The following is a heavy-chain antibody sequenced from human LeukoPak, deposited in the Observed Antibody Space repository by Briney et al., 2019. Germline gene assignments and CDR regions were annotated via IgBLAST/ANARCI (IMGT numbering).Heavy chain of an antibody. CDR2: IYTSGST. Sequence: SQTLSLTRTVSGGSLSSGSYYWSWIRQPAGKGLEWIGRIYTSGSTNYNPSLKSRVTISVDTSKNQFSLKLSSVTAADTAVYYCAREINYCSSTSCYCRGSAFDIWGQGTMVTVSS. CDR3: AREINYCSSTSCYCRGSAFDI. CDR1: GGSLSSGSYY. J-gene: IGHJ3*02. D-gene: IGHD2-2*01. V-gene: IGHV4-61*02.